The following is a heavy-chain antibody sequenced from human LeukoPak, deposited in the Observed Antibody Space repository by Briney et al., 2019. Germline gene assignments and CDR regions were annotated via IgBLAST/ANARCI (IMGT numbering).Heavy chain of an antibody. CDR1: GFTFDDYA. Sequence: GRSLRLSCAASGFTFDDYAMHWVRQAPGKGLEWVSGISWNSGSIGYADSVKGRFTISRDNAKNSLYLQMNSLRAEDTAVYYCATDTVSYYYGMDVWGQGTTVTVSS. CDR2: ISWNSGSI. J-gene: IGHJ6*02. V-gene: IGHV3-9*01. CDR3: ATDTVSYYYGMDV. D-gene: IGHD4-11*01.